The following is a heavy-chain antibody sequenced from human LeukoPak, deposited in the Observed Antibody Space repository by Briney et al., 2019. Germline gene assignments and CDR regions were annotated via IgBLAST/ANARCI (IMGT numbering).Heavy chain of an antibody. CDR3: ARDPGGRFDY. CDR1: GFTFSSYS. Sequence: HTGGSLRFSCAASGFTFSSYSMNWVRQAPGKGLEWVSYISSSSSTIYYADSVKGRFTISRDNAKNSLYLQMNSLRADDTAVYYCARDPGGRFDYWGQGTLVTVSS. CDR2: ISSSSSTI. J-gene: IGHJ4*02. V-gene: IGHV3-48*01. D-gene: IGHD3-10*01.